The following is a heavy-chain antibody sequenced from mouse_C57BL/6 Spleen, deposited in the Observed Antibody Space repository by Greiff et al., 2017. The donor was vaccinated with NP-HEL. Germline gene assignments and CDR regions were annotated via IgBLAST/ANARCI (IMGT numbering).Heavy chain of an antibody. Sequence: EVQLQQSGPELVKPGASVKISCKASGYTFTDYYMNWVKQSHGKSLEWIGDINPNNGGTSYNQKFKGKATLTVDKSSSPAYMELRSLTSEDSAVYYCARLLLRDRAMDYWGQGTSVTVSS. V-gene: IGHV1-26*01. CDR1: GYTFTDYY. J-gene: IGHJ4*01. D-gene: IGHD1-1*01. CDR3: ARLLLRDRAMDY. CDR2: INPNNGGT.